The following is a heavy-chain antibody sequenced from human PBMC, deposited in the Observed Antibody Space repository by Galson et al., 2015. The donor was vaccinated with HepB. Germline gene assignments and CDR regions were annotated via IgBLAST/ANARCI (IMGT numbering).Heavy chain of an antibody. Sequence: ETLSLTCAVYGGSFSGYYWSWIRQPPGKGLEWIGEINHSGSTNYNPSLKSRVTISVDASKNQFSLKLSSVTAADTAVYYCARFGPDPVLTWRRRLSSVDAFDIWGQGTMVTVSS. J-gene: IGHJ3*02. V-gene: IGHV4-34*01. CDR1: GGSFSGYY. CDR3: ARFGPDPVLTWRRRLSSVDAFDI. D-gene: IGHD4/OR15-4a*01. CDR2: INHSGST.